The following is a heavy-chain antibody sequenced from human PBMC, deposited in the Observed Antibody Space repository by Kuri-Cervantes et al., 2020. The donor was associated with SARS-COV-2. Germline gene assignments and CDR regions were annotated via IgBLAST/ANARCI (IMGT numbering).Heavy chain of an antibody. Sequence: GESLKISCAASGFTFSDYYMSWIRQAPGKGLEWVSYISSSGSTIYYADSVKGRFTISRDNAKNSLYLQMNSLRAEDTAVYYCARAPPPASPRGGMDVWGQGTTVTVS. CDR1: GFTFSDYY. CDR2: ISSSGSTI. V-gene: IGHV3-11*01. J-gene: IGHJ6*02. CDR3: ARAPPPASPRGGMDV. D-gene: IGHD2-2*01.